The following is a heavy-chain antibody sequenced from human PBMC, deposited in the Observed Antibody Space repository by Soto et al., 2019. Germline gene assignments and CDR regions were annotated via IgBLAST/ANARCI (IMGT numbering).Heavy chain of an antibody. V-gene: IGHV4-34*01. CDR2: ITHTGST. CDR1: GGSFSAYY. CDR3: ASTSPSCSYCSSTSCYGLDY. D-gene: IGHD2-2*01. Sequence: SETLSLTCAVYGGSFSAYYWSWIRQPPGEGLEWIGEITHTGSTNYNPSLKSRVTISVDTSKNQFSLKLSSVTAADTAVYYCASTSPSCSYCSSTSCYGLDYWGQGTLVTVSS. J-gene: IGHJ4*02.